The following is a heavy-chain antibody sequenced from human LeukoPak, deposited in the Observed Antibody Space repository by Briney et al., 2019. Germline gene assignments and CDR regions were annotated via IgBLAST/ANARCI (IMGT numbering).Heavy chain of an antibody. CDR2: IDPNSGGT. J-gene: IGHJ4*02. V-gene: IGHV1-2*02. CDR1: GYTFTGYY. CDR3: AREGVDWNHSVYYFDY. Sequence: EASVKVSCKASGYTFTGYYMHWVRQAPGQGLERMGWIDPNSGGTNYAQKFQGRVTMTRDTSISTAYMELSRLRSDDTAVYYCAREGVDWNHSVYYFDYWGQGALVTVSS. D-gene: IGHD1-1*01.